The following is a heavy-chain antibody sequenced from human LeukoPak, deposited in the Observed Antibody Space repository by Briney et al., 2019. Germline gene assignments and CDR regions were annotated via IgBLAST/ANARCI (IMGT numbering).Heavy chain of an antibody. V-gene: IGHV3-74*01. CDR1: GFTFSTYW. Sequence: GGSLRLSCAASGFTFSTYWMHWVRQAPGKGLVWVSRIKSDGSTTSYADAVKGRFTIYRDNAKNTLFLQMNSLRAEDTAVYYCARDRSYAMDVWGQGTTVTVSS. J-gene: IGHJ6*02. CDR3: ARDRSYAMDV. CDR2: IKSDGSTT.